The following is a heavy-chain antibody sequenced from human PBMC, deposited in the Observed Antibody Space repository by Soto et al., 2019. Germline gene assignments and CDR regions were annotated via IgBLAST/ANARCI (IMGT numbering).Heavy chain of an antibody. D-gene: IGHD5-12*01. CDR3: AKGSGYGNKGAAFDI. Sequence: PGGSLRLSCAASGLTFSSYGMRWVRQAPGKGLEWVAVISYDGSNKYYADSVKGRFTISRDNSKNTLYLQMNSLRAEDTAVYYCAKGSGYGNKGAAFDIWGQGTMVTVSS. J-gene: IGHJ3*02. V-gene: IGHV3-30*18. CDR2: ISYDGSNK. CDR1: GLTFSSYG.